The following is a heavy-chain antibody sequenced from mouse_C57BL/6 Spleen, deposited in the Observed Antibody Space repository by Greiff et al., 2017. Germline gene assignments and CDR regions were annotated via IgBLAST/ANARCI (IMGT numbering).Heavy chain of an antibody. Sequence: VQLQQPGAELVKPGASVKLSCKASGYTFTSYWMHWVKQRPGQGLEWIGMIHPSSGSTTYNEKFKTKATLTVDKSSSTAYMQLSSLTSEDSAVYYCAPHTTVGAAKPYYYALDYWGQGTSVTVSS. CDR2: IHPSSGST. V-gene: IGHV1-64*01. CDR1: GYTFTSYW. CDR3: APHTTVGAAKPYYYALDY. J-gene: IGHJ4*01. D-gene: IGHD1-1*01.